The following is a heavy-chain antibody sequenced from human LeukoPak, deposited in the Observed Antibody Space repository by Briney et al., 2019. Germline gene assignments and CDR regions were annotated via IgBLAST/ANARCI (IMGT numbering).Heavy chain of an antibody. D-gene: IGHD3-9*01. J-gene: IGHJ4*02. CDR2: ISGSGGST. CDR3: AKDPTAYYDILTGYYDY. CDR1: GFTFSSYW. Sequence: GGSLRLSCAASGFTFSSYWMSWVRQAPGKGLEWVSAISGSGGSTYYADSVKGRFTISRDNSKNTLYLQMNSLRAEDTAVYYCAKDPTAYYDILTGYYDYWGQGTLVTVSS. V-gene: IGHV3-23*01.